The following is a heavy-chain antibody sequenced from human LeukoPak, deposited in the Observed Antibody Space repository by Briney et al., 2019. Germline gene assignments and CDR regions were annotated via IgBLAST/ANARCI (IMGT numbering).Heavy chain of an antibody. Sequence: RGESLKISCKGSGYSFTSYWIGWVRQMPGKGLEWMGIIYPGDSDTRYSPSFQGQVTISADKSISTAYLQWSSLKASDTAMYYCARTTQQWQGAFDIWGQGTMVTVSS. D-gene: IGHD6-19*01. CDR1: GYSFTSYW. J-gene: IGHJ3*02. CDR2: IYPGDSDT. V-gene: IGHV5-51*01. CDR3: ARTTQQWQGAFDI.